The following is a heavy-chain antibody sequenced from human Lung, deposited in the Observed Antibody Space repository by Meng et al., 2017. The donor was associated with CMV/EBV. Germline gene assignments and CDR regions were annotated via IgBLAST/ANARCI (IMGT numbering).Heavy chain of an antibody. J-gene: IGHJ4*02. CDR2: IHAYNGDT. CDR1: RYTFTNYG. V-gene: IGHV1-18*01. D-gene: IGHD1-26*01. Sequence: DQVGECGGEVKKPGASVKVPCKASRYTFTNYGITWVRQAPGQGLEWMGWIHAYNGDTNYAQTLQGRVTMTTDKSTSTAYMELRSLRSDDTAVYYCARVEVGTTSGDYWGQGTLVTVSS. CDR3: ARVEVGTTSGDY.